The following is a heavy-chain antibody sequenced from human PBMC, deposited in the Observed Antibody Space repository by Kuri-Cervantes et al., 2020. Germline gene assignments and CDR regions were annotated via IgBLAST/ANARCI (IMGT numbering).Heavy chain of an antibody. CDR3: AKAPYPPRSLLWFGELSLDY. CDR1: GFTFSSYG. V-gene: IGHV3-30*18. CDR2: ISYDGSNK. Sequence: LSLTCAASGFTFSSYGMHWVRQAPGKGLEWVAVISYDGSNKYYADAVKGRFTISRDNSKNPLYLQMNRLRAEDTAVYYCAKAPYPPRSLLWFGELSLDYWGQGTLVTVSS. D-gene: IGHD3-10*01. J-gene: IGHJ4*02.